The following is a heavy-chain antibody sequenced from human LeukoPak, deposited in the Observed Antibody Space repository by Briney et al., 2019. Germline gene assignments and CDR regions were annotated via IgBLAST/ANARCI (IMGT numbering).Heavy chain of an antibody. CDR1: GFTFGDYA. CDR2: IRSKAYGGTT. V-gene: IGHV3-49*04. CDR3: TRDFVLLWFGELVTAPEY. D-gene: IGHD3-10*01. J-gene: IGHJ4*02. Sequence: GGSLRLSCTASGFTFGDYAMSWVRQAPGKGLEWVGFIRSKAYGGTTEYAASVKGRFTISRDDSKSIAYLQMNSLKTEDTAVYYCTRDFVLLWFGELVTAPEYWGQGTLVTVSS.